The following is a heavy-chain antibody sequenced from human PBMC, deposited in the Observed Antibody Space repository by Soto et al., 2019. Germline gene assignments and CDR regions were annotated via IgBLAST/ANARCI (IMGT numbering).Heavy chain of an antibody. J-gene: IGHJ6*02. V-gene: IGHV3-23*01. CDR3: AKNGASSKTWYMWYYALDV. Sequence: EEHLLESGGGLVQPGGSLILSCAASGFTFSDYAMTWVRQAPGKGLEWVSGISSSGGNTYYADSVKGRFTITRDNSKNTLSLQMDSLRAEDTAVYYCAKNGASSKTWYMWYYALDVWGQGTTVTVSS. CDR1: GFTFSDYA. CDR2: ISSSGGNT. D-gene: IGHD6-13*01.